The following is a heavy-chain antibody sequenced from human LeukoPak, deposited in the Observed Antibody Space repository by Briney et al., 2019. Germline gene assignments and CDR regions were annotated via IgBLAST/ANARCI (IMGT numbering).Heavy chain of an antibody. V-gene: IGHV3-30*02. CDR1: RFIFSSYG. CDR3: ARDLRRDSSGWLFGF. Sequence: GGSLRLSCAASRFIFSSYGMHWVRQSPGKGLEWVAFIRYDGSSKYYADSVKGRFTISRDNAKNTLYLQMNSLRAEDTAVYYCARDLRRDSSGWLFGFWGQGTLVTVSS. J-gene: IGHJ4*02. CDR2: IRYDGSSK. D-gene: IGHD6-19*01.